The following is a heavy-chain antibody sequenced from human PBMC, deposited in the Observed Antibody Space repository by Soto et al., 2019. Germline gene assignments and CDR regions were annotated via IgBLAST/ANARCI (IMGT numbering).Heavy chain of an antibody. V-gene: IGHV1-3*05. CDR2: INAGNGNS. Sequence: QVQLVQSGAEEKKPGASVKVSCKASGYTFTSYAMHWVRQAPGQRLEWMGWINAGNGNSKYSQKFQGRVTITRDKSAGTAYMKLSSLRSEDTAVYYCARSIVVVTALDYWGQGTLVTVSS. D-gene: IGHD2-21*02. J-gene: IGHJ4*02. CDR3: ARSIVVVTALDY. CDR1: GYTFTSYA.